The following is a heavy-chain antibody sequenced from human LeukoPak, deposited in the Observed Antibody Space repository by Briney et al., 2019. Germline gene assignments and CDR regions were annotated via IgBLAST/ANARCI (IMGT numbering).Heavy chain of an antibody. V-gene: IGHV3-23*01. J-gene: IGHJ4*02. D-gene: IGHD1-26*01. CDR1: GFTFSSYA. Sequence: GGSLRLSCAASGFTFSSYAMSWVRQAPGKGLEWVSAISGSGGSTYYADSVKGRFTISRDNSKNTLYLQMNSLRAEDTAVYYCAKDFVSQGSSANFDYWGQGTLVTVSS. CDR3: AKDFVSQGSSANFDY. CDR2: ISGSGGST.